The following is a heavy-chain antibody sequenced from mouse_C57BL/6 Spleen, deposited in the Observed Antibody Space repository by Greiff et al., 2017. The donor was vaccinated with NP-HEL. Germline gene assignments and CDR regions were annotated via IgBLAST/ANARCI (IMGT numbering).Heavy chain of an antibody. V-gene: IGHV1-42*01. CDR3: ALQPFAY. CDR1: GYSFTGYY. CDR2: INPSTGGT. Sequence: VQLKQSGPELVKPGASVKISCKASGYSFTGYYMNWVKQSPEKSLEWIGEINPSTGGTTYNQKFKAKATLTVDKSSSTAYMQLKSLTSEDSAVYYCALQPFAYWGQGTLVTVSA. J-gene: IGHJ3*01. D-gene: IGHD6-1*01.